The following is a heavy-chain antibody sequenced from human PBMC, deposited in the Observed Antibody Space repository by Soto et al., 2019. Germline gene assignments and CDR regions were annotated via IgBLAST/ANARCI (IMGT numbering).Heavy chain of an antibody. J-gene: IGHJ4*02. CDR2: IYPGDSDT. CDR3: ARDGLSSSSSFDY. Sequence: GESLKISCKASGYSFTDYWIGWVRQMPGKGLEWMGIIYPGDSDTKYSPSFQGQVTMSADKSISTAYLQWNSLKASDTAMYYCARDGLSSSSSFDYRGQRTPVTGSA. D-gene: IGHD6-6*01. V-gene: IGHV5-51*01. CDR1: GYSFTDYW.